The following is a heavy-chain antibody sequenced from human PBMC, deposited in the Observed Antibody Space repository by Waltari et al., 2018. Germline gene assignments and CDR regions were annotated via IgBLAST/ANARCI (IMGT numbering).Heavy chain of an antibody. Sequence: EVQLVESGGGLVQPGGSLRLSCAASGFTFSSYSMNWVRQAPGKGLEWVSYISSSSSTIYYADSVKGRFTISRDNAKNSLYLQMNSLRAEDTAVYYCARASYSSSFGYWGQGTLVTVSS. J-gene: IGHJ4*02. CDR2: ISSSSSTI. CDR3: ARASYSSSFGY. V-gene: IGHV3-48*01. CDR1: GFTFSSYS. D-gene: IGHD6-13*01.